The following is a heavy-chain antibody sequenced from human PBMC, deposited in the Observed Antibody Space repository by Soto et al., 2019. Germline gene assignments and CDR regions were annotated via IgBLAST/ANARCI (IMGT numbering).Heavy chain of an antibody. CDR2: IYYRGST. D-gene: IGHD3-3*01. CDR1: GGSISSSSYY. CDR3: ATRPVYYDFWSGYSSPRLDGMDV. V-gene: IGHV4-39*01. J-gene: IGHJ6*02. Sequence: SETLSLTCTVSGGSISSSSYYWGWIRQPPGKGLEWIGSIYYRGSTYYNPSLKNRVNISVNTSKNQISLKLSSVTAAGTAVYYCATRPVYYDFWSGYSSPRLDGMDVWGQGTTVTVSS.